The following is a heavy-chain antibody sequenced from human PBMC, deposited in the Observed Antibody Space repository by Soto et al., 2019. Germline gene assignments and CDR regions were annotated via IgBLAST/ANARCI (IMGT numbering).Heavy chain of an antibody. D-gene: IGHD5-18*01. V-gene: IGHV1-3*01. Sequence: QVQLVQSGAEVKKPGASVKVSCKASGYTSTSYAMHWVRQAPGQRLEWMGWINAGNGNTKYSHKFQGRVTITRDTSASTAYMELSSMISEDTAVLYCASSREPDTVLFCWGLGNLVTDSS. J-gene: IGHJ4*02. CDR3: ASSREPDTVLFC. CDR2: INAGNGNT. CDR1: GYTSTSYA.